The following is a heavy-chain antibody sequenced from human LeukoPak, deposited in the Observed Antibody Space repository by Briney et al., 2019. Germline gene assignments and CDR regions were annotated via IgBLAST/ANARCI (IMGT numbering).Heavy chain of an antibody. J-gene: IGHJ4*02. D-gene: IGHD1-7*01. CDR3: ARVVTGTTWERPYYFDY. CDR2: IYYSGST. CDR1: GGSLSSYY. V-gene: IGHV4-59*01. Sequence: SETLSLTCTVSGGSLSSYYWSWIRQPPGKGLEWVGYIYYSGSTNYNPSLKSRVTTSVDTSKNQFSLKLSSVTAADTAVYYCARVVTGTTWERPYYFDYWGQGTLVTVSS.